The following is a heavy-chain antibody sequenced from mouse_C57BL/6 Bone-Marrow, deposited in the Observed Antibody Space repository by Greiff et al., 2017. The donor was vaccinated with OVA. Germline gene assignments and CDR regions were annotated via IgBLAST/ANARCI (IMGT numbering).Heavy chain of an antibody. Sequence: DVQLQESGPELVKPGASVKIPCKASGYTFTDYNMDWVKQSHGKSLEWIGDINPNNGGTIYNQKFKGKATLTVDKSSSTAYMELRSLTSEDTAVYYCARSYYYGSSPYAMDYWGQGTSVTVSS. V-gene: IGHV1-18*01. D-gene: IGHD1-1*01. CDR2: INPNNGGT. CDR1: GYTFTDYN. J-gene: IGHJ4*01. CDR3: ARSYYYGSSPYAMDY.